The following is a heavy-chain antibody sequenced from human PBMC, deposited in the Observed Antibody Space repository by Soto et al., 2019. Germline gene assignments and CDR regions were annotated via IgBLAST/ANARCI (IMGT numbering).Heavy chain of an antibody. CDR1: GDSIRTFF. J-gene: IGHJ6*02. D-gene: IGHD5-12*01. V-gene: IGHV4-59*01. CDR3: ARDLGGGSDGFGGPEFYGLDV. Sequence: PSETLSLTCTVSGDSIRTFFWTWIRQPPGKGLEWIGCIFYSGNANYNPSLKSRVTISVDTSKDQFSLKLSSVTAADTAVYYCARDLGGGSDGFGGPEFYGLDVWGQGTTVTVSS. CDR2: IFYSGNA.